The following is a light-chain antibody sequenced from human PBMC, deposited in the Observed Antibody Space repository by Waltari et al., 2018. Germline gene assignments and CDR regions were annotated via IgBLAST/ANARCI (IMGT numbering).Light chain of an antibody. V-gene: IGLV2-23*01. J-gene: IGLJ1*01. CDR3: CSYTGSSTSYG. Sequence: QSALSQPASVSGPPGQSPTITCTGASTDLASYNLVAWYQHHPNRAPKLIIYEATKRPSGISHRFSGAKSGATASLRISGLKADDEADYYCCSYTGSSTSYGCGGGTKVTVL. CDR2: EAT. CDR1: STDLASYNL.